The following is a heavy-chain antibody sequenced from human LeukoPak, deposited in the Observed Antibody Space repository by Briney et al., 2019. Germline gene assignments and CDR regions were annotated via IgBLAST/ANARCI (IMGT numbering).Heavy chain of an antibody. D-gene: IGHD3-10*01. CDR3: ARNPLGGWFGDLRGWFDP. Sequence: GESLKISCKGSGYSFTSYWIGWVRQMPGKGLEWMGIIYPGDSDTRYSPSFQGQVTISADKSISTAYLQWSSLKASDTAMYYCARNPLGGWFGDLRGWFDPWAREPWSPSPQ. J-gene: IGHJ5*02. V-gene: IGHV5-51*01. CDR2: IYPGDSDT. CDR1: GYSFTSYW.